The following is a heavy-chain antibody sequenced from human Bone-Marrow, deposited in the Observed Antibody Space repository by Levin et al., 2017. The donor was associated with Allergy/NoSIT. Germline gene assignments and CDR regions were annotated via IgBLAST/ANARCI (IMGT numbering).Heavy chain of an antibody. CDR1: GVSISPYS. D-gene: IGHD1-26*01. CDR2: VSNNVTT. J-gene: IGHJ4*02. CDR3: GRDNMGSIDN. Sequence: SETLSLTCSVSGVSISPYSWSWIRQPPGKGLEWIGYVSNNVTTNCNSALKSRVTISVDTSKNQFSLSLTSVTAADTAVYFCGRDNMGSIDNWGQGILVSVSS. V-gene: IGHV4-59*01.